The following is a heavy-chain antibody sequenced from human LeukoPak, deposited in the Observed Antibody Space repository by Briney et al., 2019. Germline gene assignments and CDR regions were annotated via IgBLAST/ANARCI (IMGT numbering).Heavy chain of an antibody. CDR1: GGSINSGGYS. J-gene: IGHJ4*02. CDR3: ARDRTGYYGSGTK. D-gene: IGHD3-10*01. Sequence: SETLSLTCAVSGGSINSGGYSWSWIRQPPGKGLEWIGYIYYTGSTYYNPSLKSRVTISVDTSKNQFSLKLSSVTAADTAVYYCARDRTGYYGSGTKWGQGTLVTVSS. V-gene: IGHV4-30-4*07. CDR2: IYYTGST.